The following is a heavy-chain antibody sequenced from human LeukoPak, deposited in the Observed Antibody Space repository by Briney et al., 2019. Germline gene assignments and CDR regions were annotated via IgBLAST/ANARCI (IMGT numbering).Heavy chain of an antibody. Sequence: ASVKVSCKTSGYTFSDYYIHWIRQAPGQGLEWMGGINPNSGGTNYAQKFQGRVTMTRDTSISTAYMELSRLRSDDTAVYYCARDPSITGSGGGTSWFDPWGQGTLVTVSS. CDR2: INPNSGGT. V-gene: IGHV1-2*02. CDR3: ARDPSITGSGGGTSWFDP. J-gene: IGHJ5*02. D-gene: IGHD1-20*01. CDR1: GYTFSDYY.